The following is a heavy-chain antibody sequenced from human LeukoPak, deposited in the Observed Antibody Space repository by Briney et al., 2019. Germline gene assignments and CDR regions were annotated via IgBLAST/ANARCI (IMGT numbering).Heavy chain of an antibody. CDR3: ARRDHGDYGEEY. CDR2: IKQDGSEK. Sequence: PGGSLRLSCVASGFTFSIFAMSWVRQAPGKGLEWVANIKQDGSEKYYVDSVKGRFTISRDNAKNSLSLQMNSLRAEDTAVYYCARRDHGDYGEEYWGQGTLVTVSS. V-gene: IGHV3-7*01. J-gene: IGHJ4*02. CDR1: GFTFSIFA. D-gene: IGHD4-17*01.